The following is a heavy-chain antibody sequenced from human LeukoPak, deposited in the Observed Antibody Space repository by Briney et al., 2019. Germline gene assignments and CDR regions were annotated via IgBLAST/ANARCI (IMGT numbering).Heavy chain of an antibody. J-gene: IGHJ4*02. CDR3: VRLPLGYCSSTSCLD. D-gene: IGHD2-2*01. V-gene: IGHV1-18*01. CDR1: GYNFNTYG. Sequence: ASVKVSCKASGYNFNTYGISWVRQAPGHGLEWMGWISSSTGNTKYAQKLQDRVTVTTDTSTSTAYLYLRNLRSDDTAVYYCVRLPLGYCSSTSCLDWGQGTLVTVSS. CDR2: ISSSTGNT.